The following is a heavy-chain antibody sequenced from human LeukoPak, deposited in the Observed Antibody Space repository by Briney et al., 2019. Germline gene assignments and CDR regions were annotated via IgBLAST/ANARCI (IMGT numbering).Heavy chain of an antibody. CDR3: NCFDY. Sequence: PGGSLRLSCAASGFTFSSYAMHWVRQAPGKGLEWVAVISYDGGNKYYADSVKGRFTISRDNSKNTLYLQMNSLRAEDTAVYYCNCFDYWGQGTLVTVSS. CDR2: ISYDGGNK. V-gene: IGHV3-30*04. J-gene: IGHJ4*02. CDR1: GFTFSSYA.